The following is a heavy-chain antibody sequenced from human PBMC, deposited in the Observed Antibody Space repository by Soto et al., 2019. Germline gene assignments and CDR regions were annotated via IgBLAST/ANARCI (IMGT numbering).Heavy chain of an antibody. CDR1: GGSVSGVDYF. D-gene: IGHD3-22*01. CDR3: ARYEYDSSGHDDEH. Sequence: SETLSLTCTVSGGSVSGVDYFWSWIRQSPGKGLEWIGYIYYTGITHLNPSLKSRLTMAVDTSKNEFSLKLTSVSAADTAVYFCARYEYDSSGHDDEHWGQGTLVTVSS. J-gene: IGHJ4*02. CDR2: IYYTGIT. V-gene: IGHV4-30-4*01.